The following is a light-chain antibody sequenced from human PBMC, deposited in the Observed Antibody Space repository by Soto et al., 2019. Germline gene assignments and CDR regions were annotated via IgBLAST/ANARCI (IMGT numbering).Light chain of an antibody. CDR2: RNN. CDR1: SSNIGSNY. J-gene: IGLJ1*01. CDR3: AAWDDSLSGHNYV. Sequence: QSVLTPPPSASGTPGQRVTISCSGSSSNIGSNYVYWYQQLPGTAPKLLIYRNNQRPSGVPDRFSGSKSGTSASLAISGLRSEDEADYYSAAWDDSLSGHNYVFGTGTKVTVL. V-gene: IGLV1-47*01.